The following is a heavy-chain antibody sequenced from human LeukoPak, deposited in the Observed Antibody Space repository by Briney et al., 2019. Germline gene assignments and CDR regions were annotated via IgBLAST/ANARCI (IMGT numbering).Heavy chain of an antibody. CDR2: ISNDGSYN. CDR1: GFTFSSYA. J-gene: IGHJ5*01. CDR3: ARDGSGTNLFDVGWFDS. V-gene: IGHV3-30*10. Sequence: GRSLRLSCAASGFTFSSYAMHWVRQAPGKGLEGVAFISNDGSYNYCTDSVKGRFNISRDNSENTLYLQMNSLRPDDTAVYYCARDGSGTNLFDVGWFDSWGQGTLVTVSS. D-gene: IGHD1-26*01.